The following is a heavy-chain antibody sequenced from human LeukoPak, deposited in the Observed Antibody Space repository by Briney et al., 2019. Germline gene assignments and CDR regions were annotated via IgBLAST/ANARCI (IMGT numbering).Heavy chain of an antibody. CDR3: ARVRRDTEYDFWSGYYLSAFDI. Sequence: GASVKVSCKASEYTFTNSYIHWVRQVPGQGLEWMGIINPTVNSTGIPQKFEDRVTLTTDTSTSTVYMELSSLRSEDTAVYYCARVRRDTEYDFWSGYYLSAFDIWGQGTMVTVSS. CDR2: INPTVNST. J-gene: IGHJ3*02. V-gene: IGHV1-46*01. CDR1: EYTFTNSY. D-gene: IGHD3-3*01.